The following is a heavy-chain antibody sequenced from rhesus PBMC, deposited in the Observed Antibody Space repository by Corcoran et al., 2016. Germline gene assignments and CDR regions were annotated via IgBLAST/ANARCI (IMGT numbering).Heavy chain of an antibody. CDR3: ARDQSTGWSIGY. CDR1: GGSISSNY. D-gene: IGHD6S26*01. V-gene: IGHV4-165*01. Sequence: QLQLQESGPGLVKPSETLSLTCAVSGGSISSNYWSWIRQPPGKGLEWIGYFSGSSGSTYYNPSLKSRVTISTDTSKNQFSLKLSSVTAADTAVYYCARDQSTGWSIGYWGQGVLVTVSS. CDR2: FSGSSGST. J-gene: IGHJ4*01.